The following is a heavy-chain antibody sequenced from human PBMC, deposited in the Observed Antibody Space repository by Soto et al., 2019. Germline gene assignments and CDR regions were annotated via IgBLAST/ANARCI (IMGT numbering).Heavy chain of an antibody. Sequence: PGGSLRLSCAASGFIISNDYMSWVRQAPGRGLEWVSVTYSGADATSYADSVKGRFTVSRDNSKNTVFLQMNSLRVEDTAMYYCARHDYLEPWGQGTLVTVSS. D-gene: IGHD4-17*01. J-gene: IGHJ5*02. CDR3: ARHDYLEP. CDR1: GFIISNDY. V-gene: IGHV3-66*04. CDR2: TYSGADAT.